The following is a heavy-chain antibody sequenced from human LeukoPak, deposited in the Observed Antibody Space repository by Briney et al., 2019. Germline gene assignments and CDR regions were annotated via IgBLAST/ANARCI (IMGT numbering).Heavy chain of an antibody. CDR3: ARGSGSHSLGY. Sequence: PGGSLRLSCAASGFAFSSYSMNWVHQAPGKGLEWVSYISSSSSIIYYADSVKGRFTISRDNAKNSLYLQMNSLRAEDTAVYYCARGSGSHSLGYWGQGTLVTVSS. J-gene: IGHJ4*02. CDR2: ISSSSSII. CDR1: GFAFSSYS. V-gene: IGHV3-48*01. D-gene: IGHD1-26*01.